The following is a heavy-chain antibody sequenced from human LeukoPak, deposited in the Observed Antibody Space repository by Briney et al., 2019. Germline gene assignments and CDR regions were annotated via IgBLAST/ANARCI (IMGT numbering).Heavy chain of an antibody. J-gene: IGHJ4*02. D-gene: IGHD4-17*01. V-gene: IGHV3-7*01. CDR2: INQDGSEK. CDR1: GFTLSSYS. Sequence: PGGSLRLSCAASGFTLSSYSMSWVRQAPGKGLEWVANINQDGSEKYYVDSVKGRFTISRDNAKNSLYLQMNSLRAEDTAVYYCARTRTTVTYYFDYWGQGTLVTVSS. CDR3: ARTRTTVTYYFDY.